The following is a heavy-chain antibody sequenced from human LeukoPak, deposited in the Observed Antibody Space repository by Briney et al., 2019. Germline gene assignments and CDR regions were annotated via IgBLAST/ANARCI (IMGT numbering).Heavy chain of an antibody. Sequence: GGSLRLSCAATGLTFKDSGMPWVRQPPGKGREWVSGINWEGGVTHYADSVKDRFTISRDNAKNSLYLQMTSLRPEDTALYYCAKHLRATNTYIFFGLDVWGQGTTVTVSS. CDR3: AKHLRATNTYIFFGLDV. CDR1: GLTFKDSG. CDR2: INWEGGVT. V-gene: IGHV3-20*04. D-gene: IGHD1-26*01. J-gene: IGHJ6*02.